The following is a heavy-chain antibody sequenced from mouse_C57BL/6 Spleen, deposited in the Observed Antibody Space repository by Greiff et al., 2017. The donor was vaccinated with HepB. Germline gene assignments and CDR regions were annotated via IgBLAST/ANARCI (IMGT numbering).Heavy chain of an antibody. CDR2: ISYDGSN. J-gene: IGHJ1*03. D-gene: IGHD1-1*01. V-gene: IGHV3-6*01. Sequence: DVQLQESGPGLVKPSQSLSLTCSVTGYSITSGYYWNWIRQFPGNKLEWMGYISYDGSNNYNPSLKNRISITRDTSKNQFFLKLNSVTTEDTATYYCAREGYYGSSYPWYCDVWGTGTTVTVSS. CDR1: GYSITSGYY. CDR3: AREGYYGSSYPWYCDV.